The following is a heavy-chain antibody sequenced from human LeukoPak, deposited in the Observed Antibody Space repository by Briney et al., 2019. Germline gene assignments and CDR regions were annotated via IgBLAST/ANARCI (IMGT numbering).Heavy chain of an antibody. CDR2: IYYSGST. D-gene: IGHD1-26*01. J-gene: IGHJ4*02. CDR3: ARSPSGSYLRFDS. CDR1: GGSISSSSYY. V-gene: IGHV4-39*01. Sequence: SETLPLTCTVSGGSISSSSYYWGWIRQPPGKGLEWIGSIYYSGSTYYNPSLKSRVTISIDTSKNQFSLRLSSLTAADTAVHYCARSPSGSYLRFDSWGQGTLVTVSS.